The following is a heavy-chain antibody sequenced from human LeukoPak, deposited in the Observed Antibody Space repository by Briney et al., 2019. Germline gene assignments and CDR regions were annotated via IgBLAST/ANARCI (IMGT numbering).Heavy chain of an antibody. CDR1: GGSISSSSYY. V-gene: IGHV4-39*07. CDR3: AREVPDTAMGY. J-gene: IGHJ4*02. CDR2: IYHSGST. Sequence: SETLSLTCTVSGGSISSSSYYWGWIRQPPGKGLEWIGSIYHSGSTYYNPSLKSRVTISVDTSKNQFSLKLSSVTAADTAVYYCAREVPDTAMGYWGQGTLVTVSS. D-gene: IGHD5-18*01.